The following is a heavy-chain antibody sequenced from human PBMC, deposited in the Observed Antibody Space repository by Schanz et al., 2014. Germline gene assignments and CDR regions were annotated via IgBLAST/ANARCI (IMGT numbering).Heavy chain of an antibody. CDR3: ARGGFFDSTSFDS. J-gene: IGHJ4*02. CDR2: INPSGGST. V-gene: IGHV1-46*03. D-gene: IGHD2-2*01. CDR1: GYIFGSHG. Sequence: QLMQSGSEVRKPGASVKVSCKASGYIFGSHGMTWVRQAPGQGLEWMGIINPSGGSTSYAQKFQGRLTVTRDTSTSTVNMELSSLRSEDTAVYYCARGGFFDSTSFDSWGQGTLVNDSS.